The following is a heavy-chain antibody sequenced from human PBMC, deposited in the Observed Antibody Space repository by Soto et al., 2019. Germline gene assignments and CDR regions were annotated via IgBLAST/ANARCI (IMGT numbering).Heavy chain of an antibody. Sequence: SETLSLTCSVSADSISSYYWSWIRQPPGKGLEWIGYIYYSGSTNYNPSLKSRVTISVDTSKIQFSLKLSSVTAADTAMYYCARLYCSGGTCDAFDIWGQGTMVTVSS. V-gene: IGHV4-59*13. CDR3: ARLYCSGGTCDAFDI. D-gene: IGHD2-15*01. CDR1: ADSISSYY. J-gene: IGHJ3*02. CDR2: IYYSGST.